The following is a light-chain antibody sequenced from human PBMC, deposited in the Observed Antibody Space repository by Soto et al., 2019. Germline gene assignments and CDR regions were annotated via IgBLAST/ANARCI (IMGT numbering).Light chain of an antibody. J-gene: IGLJ2*01. CDR1: SSDVGSYDL. CDR2: EVS. V-gene: IGLV2-23*02. Sequence: QPVLTQPASVSGSPGQSITISCTGTSSDVGSYDLVSWYQQHPGKAPKLMIYEVSKRPSGVSHRFSASKSGNTASLTISGLQGEDEADYFCCSYAGSSTVVFGGGTKLTVL. CDR3: CSYAGSSTVV.